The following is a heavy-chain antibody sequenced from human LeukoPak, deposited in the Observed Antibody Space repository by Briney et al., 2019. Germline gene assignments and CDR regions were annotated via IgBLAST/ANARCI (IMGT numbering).Heavy chain of an antibody. CDR1: GGSISSGGYY. V-gene: IGHV4-31*03. CDR3: VRDSTMGAPDY. J-gene: IGHJ4*02. D-gene: IGHD1-26*01. CDR2: IYNSGST. Sequence: PSETLSLTCTVSGGSISSGGYYWSWIRQPPGKGLEWIGYIYNSGSTYYNPSLKSRVTISVDTSKNQFSLNLSSVTAADTAVYYCVRDSTMGAPDYWGQGTLVTVSS.